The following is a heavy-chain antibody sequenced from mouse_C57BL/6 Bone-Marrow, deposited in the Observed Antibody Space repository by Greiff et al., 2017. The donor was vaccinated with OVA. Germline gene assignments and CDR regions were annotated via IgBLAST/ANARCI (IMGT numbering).Heavy chain of an antibody. CDR1: GYTFTSYW. J-gene: IGHJ4*01. CDR2: IHPNSGST. D-gene: IGHD4-1*01. CDR3: AGSRTGTYAMDY. Sequence: VQLQQPGAELVKPGASVKLSCKASGYTFTSYWMHWVKQRPGQGLEWIGMIHPNSGSTNYNEKFKSKATLTVDKSSNTAYMQLSSLTSEDSAVYYCAGSRTGTYAMDYWGQGTSVTVSS. V-gene: IGHV1-64*01.